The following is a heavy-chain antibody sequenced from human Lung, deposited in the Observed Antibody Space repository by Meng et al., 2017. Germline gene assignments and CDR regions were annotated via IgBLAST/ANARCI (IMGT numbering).Heavy chain of an antibody. J-gene: IGHJ4*02. CDR3: ARGPTTMAHDFDY. CDR2: INHSGST. D-gene: IGHD4-11*01. V-gene: IGHV4-34*01. CDR1: GGSFSDYY. Sequence: EQVQLWGAGLLKPSEALSLTSVVSGGSFSDYYWSWIRQPPGKGLEWIGEINHSGSTNYNPSLESRATISVDTSQNNLSLKLSSVTAADSAVYYCARGPTTMAHDFDYWGQGTLVTVSS.